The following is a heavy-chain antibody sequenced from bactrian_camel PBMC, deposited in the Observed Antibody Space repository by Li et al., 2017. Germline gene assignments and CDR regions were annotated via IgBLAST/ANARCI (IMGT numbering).Heavy chain of an antibody. Sequence: HVQLVESGGGLVQPGGSLRLSCVASGFTLSNYWMCWVRQAPGKGLEWLSGIYTGGGSTYYADSVKGRFTISKDNAKNTVYLQMNSLKLGDTAVYYCAAEYGGSFYEVPDVFGYWGQGTQVTVS. V-gene: IGHV3S1*01. CDR3: AAEYGGSFYEVPDVFGY. CDR2: IYTGGGST. CDR1: GFTLSNYW. D-gene: IGHD6*01. J-gene: IGHJ6*01.